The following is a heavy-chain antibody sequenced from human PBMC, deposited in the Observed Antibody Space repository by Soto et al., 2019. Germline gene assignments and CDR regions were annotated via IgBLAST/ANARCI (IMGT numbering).Heavy chain of an antibody. CDR1: GYTFSPFW. CDR2: INSDGSTI. D-gene: IGHD3-10*01. CDR3: VRDRGYPDSFDV. J-gene: IGHJ3*01. Sequence: EVQLVESGGGLVQPGESLRLSCAASGYTFSPFWMHWVRQAPGKGLVWVSHINSDGSTIVYADSVKGRFTISRDNAKNTLYLQMNSLNAEDTAVYYCVRDRGYPDSFDVWGRGTMVTVSS. V-gene: IGHV3-74*01.